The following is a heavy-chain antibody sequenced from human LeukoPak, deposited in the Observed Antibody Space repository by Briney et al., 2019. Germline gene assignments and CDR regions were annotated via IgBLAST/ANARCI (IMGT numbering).Heavy chain of an antibody. CDR3: AINRVTITTMRYFDP. J-gene: IGHJ5*02. CDR1: GYTFTTYG. V-gene: IGHV1-18*01. D-gene: IGHD4-11*01. CDR2: ISGYNGDT. Sequence: ASVKVSCKASGYTFTTYGISWVRQAPGQGLEWMGWISGYNGDTNYAQNFQGRVTMTTDTSTSTAYMELRSLRSDDTAVYYCAINRVTITTMRYFDPWGQGTRVTVSS.